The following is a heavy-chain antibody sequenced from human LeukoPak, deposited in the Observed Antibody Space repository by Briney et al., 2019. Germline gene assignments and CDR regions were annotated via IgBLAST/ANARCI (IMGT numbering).Heavy chain of an antibody. Sequence: GGSLRLSCAASGFTFSDYGMHWVRQAPGKGLEWVAVISYDGTNKYYADSVKGRFTFSRDNSKNTLYLEMNSLRAEDMAVYYCAKKGPLGAFDIWGQGTMVTVSS. CDR2: ISYDGTNK. V-gene: IGHV3-30*18. CDR3: AKKGPLGAFDI. J-gene: IGHJ3*02. CDR1: GFTFSDYG.